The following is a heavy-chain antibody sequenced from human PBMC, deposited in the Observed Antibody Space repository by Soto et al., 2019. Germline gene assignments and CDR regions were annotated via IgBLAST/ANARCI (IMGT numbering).Heavy chain of an antibody. V-gene: IGHV3-30-3*01. J-gene: IGHJ6*02. CDR3: ARDQVEWLVPGNYYYGMDV. D-gene: IGHD6-19*01. CDR1: GFTFSSYA. CDR2: ISYDGSNK. Sequence: GGSLRLSCAASGFTFSSYAMHWVRQAPGKGLEWVAVISYDGSNKYYADSVKGRFTISRDNSKNTLYLQMNSLRAEDTAVYYCARDQVEWLVPGNYYYGMDVWGQGTTVTVSS.